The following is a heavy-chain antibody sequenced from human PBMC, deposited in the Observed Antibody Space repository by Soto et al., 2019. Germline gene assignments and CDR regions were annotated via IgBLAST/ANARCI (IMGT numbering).Heavy chain of an antibody. D-gene: IGHD3-22*01. V-gene: IGHV3-23*01. J-gene: IGHJ4*02. CDR3: ANDDSTGYNPALDY. Sequence: SCAASGFTFSSYAMNWVRQAPGEGLEWVSTISSSGDATYYTDSVRGRFTISRDNSKSTLYLQMDSLRAEDTAVYYCANDDSTGYNPALDYWGQGSLVTVSS. CDR1: GFTFSSYA. CDR2: ISSSGDAT.